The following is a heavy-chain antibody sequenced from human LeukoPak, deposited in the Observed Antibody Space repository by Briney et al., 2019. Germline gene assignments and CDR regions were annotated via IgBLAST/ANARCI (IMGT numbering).Heavy chain of an antibody. J-gene: IGHJ3*02. CDR3: AKDYGSGSYYNDAFDI. Sequence: GGSLRLSCAASGFTFSNYSMNWVRQAPGKGLEWVSGISWNSGSIGYAGSVKGRFTISRDNAKNSLYLQMNSLRAEDTALYYCAKDYGSGSYYNDAFDIWGQGTMVTVSS. CDR1: GFTFSNYS. V-gene: IGHV3-9*01. D-gene: IGHD3-10*01. CDR2: ISWNSGSI.